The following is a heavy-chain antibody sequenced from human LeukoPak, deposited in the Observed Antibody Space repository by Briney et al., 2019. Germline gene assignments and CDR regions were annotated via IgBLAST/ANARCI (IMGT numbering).Heavy chain of an antibody. CDR2: ISWNSGSI. V-gene: IGHV3-9*01. CDR3: AKGHSYYYDSSGYPWGY. J-gene: IGHJ4*02. CDR1: GFTFDDYA. D-gene: IGHD3-22*01. Sequence: GGSLRLSCAASGFTFDDYAMHWVRQAPGKGLEWVSGISWNSGSIGYADSVKGRFTISRDNAKNSLYLQMNSLRAEDTALYYCAKGHSYYYDSSGYPWGYWGQGTLVTVSS.